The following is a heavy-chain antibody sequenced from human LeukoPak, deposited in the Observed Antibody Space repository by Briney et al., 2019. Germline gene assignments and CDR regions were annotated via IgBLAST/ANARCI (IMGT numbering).Heavy chain of an antibody. CDR3: ARCGSSWYFDY. D-gene: IGHD6-13*01. V-gene: IGHV3-48*01. CDR2: ISSSSSTI. Sequence: GGSLRLSCAASGFTFSSYSINWVRQAPGKGLEWVSYISSSSSTIYYADSVKGRFTISRDNAKNSLYLQMNSLRAEDTAVYYCARCGSSWYFDYWGQGTMVTVSS. CDR1: GFTFSSYS. J-gene: IGHJ4*02.